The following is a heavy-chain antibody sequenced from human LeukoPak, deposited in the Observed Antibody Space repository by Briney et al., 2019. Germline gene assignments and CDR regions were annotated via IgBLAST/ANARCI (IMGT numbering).Heavy chain of an antibody. CDR3: ARNGGIYGDFPWFDP. CDR2: IYYGGSL. D-gene: IGHD4-17*01. Sequence: SETLSLTCTVSGGSIPNYYWSWIRQSPGKGLEWIGYIYYGGSLDYNPSLKSRVTISVDTSKNQFSLKLTSVTAADTAVYYCARNGGIYGDFPWFDPWGPGTLVTVPS. J-gene: IGHJ5*02. CDR1: GGSIPNYY. V-gene: IGHV4-59*12.